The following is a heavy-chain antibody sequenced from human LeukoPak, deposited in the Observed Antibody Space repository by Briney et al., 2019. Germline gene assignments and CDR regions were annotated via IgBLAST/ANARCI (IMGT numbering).Heavy chain of an antibody. CDR3: ARDSVGYSDI. D-gene: IGHD5-24*01. CDR2: IYYSGST. V-gene: IGHV4-61*10. CDR1: GGSISSGSYY. J-gene: IGHJ3*02. Sequence: SETLSLTCTVSGGSISSGSYYWSWIRQPAGKGLEWIGYIYYSGSTNYNPSLKSRVTISVDTSKNQFSLKLSSVTAADTAVYYCARDSVGYSDIWGQGTMVTVSS.